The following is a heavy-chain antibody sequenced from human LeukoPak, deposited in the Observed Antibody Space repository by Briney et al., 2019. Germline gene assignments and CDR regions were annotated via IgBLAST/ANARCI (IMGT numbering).Heavy chain of an antibody. V-gene: IGHV3-30*18. Sequence: GGSLRLSCAASGFTFSSYGMHWVRQAPGKGLEWVAVISYDGSNKYSADSVKGRFTISRDNSKNTLYLQMNSLRAEDTAVYYCAKGPLRIQLWFLDYWGQGTLVTVSS. CDR3: AKGPLRIQLWFLDY. D-gene: IGHD5-18*01. CDR2: ISYDGSNK. J-gene: IGHJ4*02. CDR1: GFTFSSYG.